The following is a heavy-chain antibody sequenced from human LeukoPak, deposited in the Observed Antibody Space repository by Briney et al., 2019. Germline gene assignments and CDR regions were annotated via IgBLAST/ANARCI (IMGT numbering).Heavy chain of an antibody. V-gene: IGHV3-7*01. CDR1: GFTFCNYW. Sequence: GGSLRLSCAASGFTFCNYWLTWVRQAPGKGLEWVASIKQDGSDKYHVDSVKGRFTISRDNAENSLYLQMNGLRAEDTAVYYCARDVDYWGQGTLVTVSS. CDR3: ARDVDY. J-gene: IGHJ4*02. CDR2: IKQDGSDK.